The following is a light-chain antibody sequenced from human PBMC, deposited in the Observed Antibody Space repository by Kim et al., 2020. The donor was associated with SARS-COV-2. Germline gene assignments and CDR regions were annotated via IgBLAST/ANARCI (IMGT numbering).Light chain of an antibody. CDR3: QQYNRFSAYT. Sequence: ASVGDRVTVPCRASQSISMYLAWYQQRPGTAPRLLIYDASSLKSGVPSRFSGSGSGTEFTLTISSLQPDDFATYYCQQYNRFSAYTFGQGTKLEI. V-gene: IGKV1-5*01. CDR2: DAS. J-gene: IGKJ2*01. CDR1: QSISMY.